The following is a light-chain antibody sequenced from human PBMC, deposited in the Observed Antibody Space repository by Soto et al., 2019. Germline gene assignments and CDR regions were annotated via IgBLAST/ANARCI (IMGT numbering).Light chain of an antibody. Sequence: EIVLTQSPGTLSLSPGERATLSCRASQSVTSNYLAWYQQKPGQAPRLLIYVAFNRAPGIPDRFSGSGSGTDFTLTISRLEPDDLAVYYCQQYARLPRTFGQGTKVDIK. CDR1: QSVTSNY. V-gene: IGKV3-20*01. CDR2: VAF. CDR3: QQYARLPRT. J-gene: IGKJ1*01.